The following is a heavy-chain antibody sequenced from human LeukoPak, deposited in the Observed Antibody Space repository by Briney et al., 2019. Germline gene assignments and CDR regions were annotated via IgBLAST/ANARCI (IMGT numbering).Heavy chain of an antibody. CDR1: GGSISSYY. V-gene: IGHV4-59*01. D-gene: IGHD2-15*01. CDR2: IYYSGST. Sequence: PSETLSLTCTVSGGSISSYYWSWIRQPPGKGLEWIGYIYYSGSTNYNPSLKSRVTISVDTSKNQFSLKLSSVTAADTAVYYCARDRPNCSGGSCYSADRSYYYYYMDVWGKGTTVTVSS. CDR3: ARDRPNCSGGSCYSADRSYYYYYMDV. J-gene: IGHJ6*03.